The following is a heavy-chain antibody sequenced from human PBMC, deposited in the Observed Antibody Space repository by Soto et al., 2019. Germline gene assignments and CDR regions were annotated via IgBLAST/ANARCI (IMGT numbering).Heavy chain of an antibody. V-gene: IGHV3-33*01. CDR2: IWYDGSNK. D-gene: IGHD3-10*01. CDR1: GFTFSSYG. CDR3: ARDLRPGSGSSGY. J-gene: IGHJ4*02. Sequence: QVQLVESGGGVVQPGRSLRLSCAASGFTFSSYGMHWVRQAPGKGLEWVAVIWYDGSNKYYADSVKGRFTISRDNSKNTLYLQMNSLRAEDTAVYYCARDLRPGSGSSGYWGQGTLVTVSS.